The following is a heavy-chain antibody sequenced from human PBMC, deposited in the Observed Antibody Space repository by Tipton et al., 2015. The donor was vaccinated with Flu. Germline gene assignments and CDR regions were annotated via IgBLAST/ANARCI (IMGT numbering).Heavy chain of an antibody. V-gene: IGHV1-8*01. CDR2: MNPNSGST. J-gene: IGHJ6*02. CDR1: GYTFTSYD. CDR3: ARFTVRDYYYGMDV. Sequence: QLVQSGAEVKKPGASVKVSCKASGYTFTSYDINWVRQATGQGLEWMGWMNPNSGSTGYAQKFQGRVTMTRNTSISTAYMELSSLRSEDTAVYYCARFTVRDYYYGMDVWGQGTTVTVSS. D-gene: IGHD4-11*01.